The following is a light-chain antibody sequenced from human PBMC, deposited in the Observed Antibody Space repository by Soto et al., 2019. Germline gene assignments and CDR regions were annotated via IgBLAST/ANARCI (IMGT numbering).Light chain of an antibody. CDR1: QSLLHSNGYNY. V-gene: IGKV2-28*01. Sequence: DIVMPQSPLSLTVTPGAPASISCRSSQSLLHSNGYNYLDWYLQKPGQSPQLLIYLGSNRASGVPDRFSGSGSGTDFTLKISRVEAEDVGVYDCMQALQMYLTFGGGNKVEIK. J-gene: IGKJ4*01. CDR2: LGS. CDR3: MQALQMYLT.